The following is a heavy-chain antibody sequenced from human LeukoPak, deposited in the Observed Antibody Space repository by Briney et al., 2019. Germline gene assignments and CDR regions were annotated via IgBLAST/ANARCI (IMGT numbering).Heavy chain of an antibody. D-gene: IGHD3-22*01. CDR1: GFTVSSNY. J-gene: IGHJ4*02. Sequence: GGSLRLSCAASGFTVSSNYMSWVRQAPGKGLEWVSVIYSGGSTYYADSVKGRFTISRDNYKTTLYLQMNSLRAEDTAVYYCGKGINYYDNSGYFKHWGQGTLVTVSS. V-gene: IGHV3-53*01. CDR2: IYSGGST. CDR3: GKGINYYDNSGYFKH.